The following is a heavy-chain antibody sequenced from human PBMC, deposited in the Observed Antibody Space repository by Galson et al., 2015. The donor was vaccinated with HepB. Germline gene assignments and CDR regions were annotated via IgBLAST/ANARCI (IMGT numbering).Heavy chain of an antibody. CDR2: IYYSGST. V-gene: IGHV4-59*01. CDR3: ARDSRLWSSGHPVGFDP. CDR1: GGSISSYY. D-gene: IGHD3-22*01. Sequence: ETLSLTCAVYGGSISSYYWSWIRQPPGKGLEWIGYIYYSGSTNYNPSLKSRVTISVDTSKNQFSLKLSSVTAADTAVYYCARDSRLWSSGHPVGFDPWGQGTLVTVSS. J-gene: IGHJ5*02.